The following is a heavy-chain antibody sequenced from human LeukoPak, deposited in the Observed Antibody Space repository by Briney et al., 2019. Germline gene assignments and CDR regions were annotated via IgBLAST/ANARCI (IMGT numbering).Heavy chain of an antibody. CDR3: AAGGSGSLFDY. V-gene: IGHV4-38-2*02. CDR1: GYSISSGYY. CDR2: IYHSGST. D-gene: IGHD1-26*01. J-gene: IGHJ4*02. Sequence: PETPSLTCTVSGYSISSGYYWGWIRQPPGKGLEWIGSIYHSGSTYYNPSLKSRVTISVDTSKNQFSLKLSSVTAADTAVYYCAAGGSGSLFDYWGQGTLVTVSS.